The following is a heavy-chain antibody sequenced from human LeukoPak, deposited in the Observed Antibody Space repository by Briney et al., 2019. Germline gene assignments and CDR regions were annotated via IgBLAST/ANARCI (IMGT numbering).Heavy chain of an antibody. V-gene: IGHV4-4*07. CDR2: IYSSGSA. CDR3: ARDVRYASGWSTPES. Sequence: SETLSLTCTVSGGSIINHYWSWVRQPAGKGLEWIGRIYSSGSANYSPSLKSRVSMSIDTSNNHFSLNLTSVTAADTALYFCARDVRYASGWSTPESWGQGTLVTVSA. J-gene: IGHJ5*02. CDR1: GGSIINHY. D-gene: IGHD6-19*01.